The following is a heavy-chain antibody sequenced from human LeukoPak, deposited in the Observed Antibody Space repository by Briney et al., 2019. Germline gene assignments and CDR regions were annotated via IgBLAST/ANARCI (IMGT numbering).Heavy chain of an antibody. CDR1: GYTFTSYA. CDR2: IIPIFGTA. CDR3: ARVGLRDGYKLGDFDY. V-gene: IGHV1-69*13. D-gene: IGHD5-24*01. J-gene: IGHJ4*02. Sequence: SVKVSCKASGYTFTSYAISWVRQAPGQGLEWMGGIIPIFGTANYAQKFQGRVTITADESTSTAYMELSSLRSEDTAVYYCARVGLRDGYKLGDFDYWGQGTLVTVCS.